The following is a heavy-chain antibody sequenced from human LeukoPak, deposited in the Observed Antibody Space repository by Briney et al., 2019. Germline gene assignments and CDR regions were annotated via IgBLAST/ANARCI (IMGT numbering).Heavy chain of an antibody. CDR3: ARGSRDYVAMYFDL. V-gene: IGHV4-61*08. D-gene: IGHD4-17*01. J-gene: IGHJ2*01. CDR2: IYYSGST. CDR1: GGSISSGGYY. Sequence: SQTLSLTCTVSGGSISSGGYYWSWIRQPPGKGLEWIGYIYYSGSTDYNPSLKSRVTISVDTSKNQFSLKLSSVTAADTAVYYCARGSRDYVAMYFDLWGRGTLVTVSS.